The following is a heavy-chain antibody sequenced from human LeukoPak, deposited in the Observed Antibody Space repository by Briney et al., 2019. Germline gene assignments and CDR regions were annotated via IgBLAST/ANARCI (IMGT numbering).Heavy chain of an antibody. Sequence: ASVKVSCKASGYTFTSYGISWVRQAPGQGLEWMGWISAYNGDTNYAQKLQGRVTMTTDTSTSTAYMELRSLRSDDTAVYYCARGHLLRYFDWLPVDWFDPWGQGTLVTVSS. CDR2: ISAYNGDT. CDR3: ARGHLLRYFDWLPVDWFDP. J-gene: IGHJ5*02. V-gene: IGHV1-18*01. D-gene: IGHD3-9*01. CDR1: GYTFTSYG.